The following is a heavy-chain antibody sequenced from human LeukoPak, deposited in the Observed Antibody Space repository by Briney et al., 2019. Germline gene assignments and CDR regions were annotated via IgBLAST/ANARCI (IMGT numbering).Heavy chain of an antibody. Sequence: GRSLRLSCAASGFTFSTCAMHWVRQAPGKGLEWVAVISYDGSNKYYEDSVKGRFTISRDNSKNTLSLQMNSLRAEDTAVYYCARDHYGFWSGFFYWGQGTLVTVSS. V-gene: IGHV3-30*04. CDR1: GFTFSTCA. CDR2: ISYDGSNK. CDR3: ARDHYGFWSGFFY. D-gene: IGHD3-3*01. J-gene: IGHJ4*02.